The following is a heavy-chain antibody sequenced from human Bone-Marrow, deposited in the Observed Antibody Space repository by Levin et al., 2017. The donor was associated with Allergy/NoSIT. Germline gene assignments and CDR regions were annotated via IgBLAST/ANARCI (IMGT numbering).Heavy chain of an antibody. J-gene: IGHJ4*02. CDR3: ARDELPGIAVAGS. D-gene: IGHD6-19*01. CDR2: IIPIFGTA. CDR1: GGTFSSYA. Sequence: GASVKVSCKASGGTFSSYAISWVRQAPGQGLEWMGGIIPIFGTANYAQKFQGRVTITADESTSTAYMELSSLRSEDTAVYYCARDELPGIAVAGSWGQGTLVTVSS. V-gene: IGHV1-69*13.